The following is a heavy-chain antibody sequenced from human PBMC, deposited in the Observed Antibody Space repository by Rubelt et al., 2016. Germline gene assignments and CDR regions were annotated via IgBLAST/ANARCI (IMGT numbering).Heavy chain of an antibody. V-gene: IGHV2-26*01. Sequence: QWGAGLLKLSETLSLTCAVYGGSFSGYYWSWIRQPPGKGLEWLAHIFSNDEKSYSTSLKSRLTISKDTSKSQVVRTMTNMDPVDTATYYWARMPGDYGDYYYYGMDVWGQGTTVTVSS. D-gene: IGHD4-17*01. CDR1: GGSFSGYYW. CDR3: ARMPGDYGDYYYYGMDV. J-gene: IGHJ6*02. CDR2: IFSNDEK.